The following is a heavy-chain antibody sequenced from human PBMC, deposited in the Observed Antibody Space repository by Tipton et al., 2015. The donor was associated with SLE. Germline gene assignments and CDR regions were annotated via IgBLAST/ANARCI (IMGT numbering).Heavy chain of an antibody. CDR1: GGSISSYY. J-gene: IGHJ3*02. CDR2: IYYSGST. CDR3: ARSGFYHRADAFDI. Sequence: TLSLTCTVSGGSISSYYWSWIRQPPGKGLEWIGYIYYSGSTNYNPSLKSRVTISVDTSKNQFSLKLSSVTAADTAVYYCARSGFYHRADAFDIWGQGTMVTVSS. D-gene: IGHD3-10*01. V-gene: IGHV4-59*01.